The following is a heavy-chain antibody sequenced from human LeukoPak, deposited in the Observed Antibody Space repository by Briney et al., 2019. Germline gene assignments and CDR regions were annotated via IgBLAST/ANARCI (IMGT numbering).Heavy chain of an antibody. D-gene: IGHD2-2*01. CDR2: ITGTGGST. V-gene: IGHV3-23*01. Sequence: PWGSLRLSCAASGFTFSSYAMSWVRQAPGKGLEWVSAITGTGGSTYYADPVKGRFTISRDNSKNTLYLQMNSLRAEDTAVYYCATRGYCSGTSCYAPQPWGQGTLVTVSS. J-gene: IGHJ5*02. CDR3: ATRGYCSGTSCYAPQP. CDR1: GFTFSSYA.